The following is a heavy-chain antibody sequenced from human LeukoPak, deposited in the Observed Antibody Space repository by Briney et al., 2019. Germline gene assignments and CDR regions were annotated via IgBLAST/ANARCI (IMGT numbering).Heavy chain of an antibody. Sequence: GASVKVSCKASGGTFSSYAISWVRQAPGQGLEWMGGIIPIFGTANYAQKFQGRVTITADESTSTVYMELSSLRSEDTAVYYCAREDWNYSGLIDYWGQGTLVTVSS. CDR1: GGTFSSYA. D-gene: IGHD1-7*01. V-gene: IGHV1-69*13. CDR3: AREDWNYSGLIDY. J-gene: IGHJ4*02. CDR2: IIPIFGTA.